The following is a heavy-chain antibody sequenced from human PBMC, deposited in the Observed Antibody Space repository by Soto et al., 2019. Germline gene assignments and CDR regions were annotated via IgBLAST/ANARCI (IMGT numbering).Heavy chain of an antibody. CDR2: INPTSSHI. D-gene: IGHD2-15*01. V-gene: IGHV3-21*01. CDR3: ARGYCGGGGCYLRRDAFDV. CDR1: GFTFSAYH. J-gene: IGHJ3*01. Sequence: EVQLVESGGGLVMPGGSLRLSCAASGFTFSAYHMNWVRQAPGKGLEWVSSINPTSSHIYYADSVRGRFTISTDDSKNSVSLQMNSLRTEDAALYECARGYCGGGGCYLRRDAFDVWGHGTMVNVSS.